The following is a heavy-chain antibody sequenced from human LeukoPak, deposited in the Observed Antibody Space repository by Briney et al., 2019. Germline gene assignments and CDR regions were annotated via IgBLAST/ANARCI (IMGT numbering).Heavy chain of an antibody. J-gene: IGHJ4*02. CDR3: VRAAVWSGCSSTSCYPTLFDY. CDR2: INHSGST. D-gene: IGHD2-2*01. Sequence: SETLSLTCAVYGGSFSGYYWSWIRQPPGKGLEWIGEINHSGSTNYNPSLKSRVTISVDTSKNQFSLKLSSVTAADTAVYYCVRAAVWSGCSSTSCYPTLFDYWGQGTLVTVSS. CDR1: GGSFSGYY. V-gene: IGHV4-34*01.